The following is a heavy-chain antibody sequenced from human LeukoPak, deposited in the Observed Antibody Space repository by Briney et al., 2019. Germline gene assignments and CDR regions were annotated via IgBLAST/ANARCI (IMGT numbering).Heavy chain of an antibody. D-gene: IGHD3-9*01. CDR3: AKEAHYPHMGTYLVTIDS. V-gene: IGHV3-23*01. J-gene: IGHJ4*02. CDR1: GYTFRSYS. Sequence: GGSLRLSCAASGYTFRSYSMSWVRQAPGNGLEWVSAIGGSDGKTYYADCVKGRFTISRDNSKKTLYLQMKSLRAEDTALYYCAKEAHYPHMGTYLVTIDSWGQGTLVTVSS. CDR2: IGGSDGKT.